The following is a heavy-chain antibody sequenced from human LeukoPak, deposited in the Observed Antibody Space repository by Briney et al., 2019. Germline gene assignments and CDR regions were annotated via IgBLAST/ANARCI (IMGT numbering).Heavy chain of an antibody. D-gene: IGHD3-3*01. CDR1: GFTFSSYA. V-gene: IGHV3-23*01. CDR3: AKGSHSFQGVTEEYFQH. CDR2: ISGSGGST. Sequence: GGSLRLSCAASGFTFSSYAMSWVRQAPGKGLEWVSAISGSGGSTYYADSVKGRFTISRDNSKNTLYLQMNSLRAEDTAVYYCAKGSHSFQGVTEEYFQHWGQGTLVTVSS. J-gene: IGHJ1*01.